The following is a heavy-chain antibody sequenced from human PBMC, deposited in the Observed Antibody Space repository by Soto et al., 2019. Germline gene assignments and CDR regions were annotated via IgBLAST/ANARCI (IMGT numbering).Heavy chain of an antibody. V-gene: IGHV3-74*01. Sequence: EVQLVESGGGLVQPGGSLRLSCAASGLTFSMYWMHWVRQVPGKGPEWVSRINDDGISTNYADSVKGRFIISRDNAKNTLYLQMNALRVEDTAVYYCTRGPRSTSTGTGAFWGQGTLVTVSS. D-gene: IGHD1-1*01. CDR2: INDDGIST. CDR1: GLTFSMYW. CDR3: TRGPRSTSTGTGAF. J-gene: IGHJ4*02.